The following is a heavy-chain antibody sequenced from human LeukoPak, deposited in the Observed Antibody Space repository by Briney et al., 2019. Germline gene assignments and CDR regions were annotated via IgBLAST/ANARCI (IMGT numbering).Heavy chain of an antibody. CDR3: AKVSEVRGVSHDC. CDR2: ISGSGGST. Sequence: PGGSLRLSCAASGFTFSSYAMSWVCQAPEKGLEWVSAISGSGGSTYYADSVKGRFTISRDNSKNTLCLQMSSLRAEDTAVYYCAKVSEVRGVSHDCWGQGTLVTVSS. CDR1: GFTFSSYA. J-gene: IGHJ4*02. D-gene: IGHD3-10*01. V-gene: IGHV3-23*01.